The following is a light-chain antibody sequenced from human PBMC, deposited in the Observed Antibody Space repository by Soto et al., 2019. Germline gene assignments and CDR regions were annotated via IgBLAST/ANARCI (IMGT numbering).Light chain of an antibody. CDR3: HQYGISPPT. CDR2: GAS. V-gene: IGKV3-20*01. CDR1: QSVGNNY. J-gene: IGKJ1*01. Sequence: EIVLTQSPGTLSLSPGDRATLSCRASQSVGNNYLAWYQQKPGQAPRLLIYGASTRATGIPARFSGSGSGTEFTLTISSLEPEDFAVFYCHQYGISPPTFGPGTKVDI.